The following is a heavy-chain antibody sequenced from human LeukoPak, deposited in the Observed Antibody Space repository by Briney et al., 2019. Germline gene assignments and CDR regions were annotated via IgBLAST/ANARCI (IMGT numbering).Heavy chain of an antibody. Sequence: SETLSLTCTVSGGSISSYYWSWIRQPPGKGLEWLGYIYYSGSTNYNPSLKSRVTISVDTSKKQFSLKLSSVTAADTAVYYCARSKDILTGYCFDYWGQGTLVTVSS. D-gene: IGHD3-9*01. J-gene: IGHJ4*02. CDR2: IYYSGST. CDR3: ARSKDILTGYCFDY. V-gene: IGHV4-59*01. CDR1: GGSISSYY.